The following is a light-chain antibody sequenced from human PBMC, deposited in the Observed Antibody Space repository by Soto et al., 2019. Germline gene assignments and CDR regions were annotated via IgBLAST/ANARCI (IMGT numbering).Light chain of an antibody. CDR1: QSLDNYY. V-gene: IGKV3-20*01. CDR3: QQFQMTIT. J-gene: IGKJ5*01. CDR2: GAS. Sequence: EIVLTQSPGILSLSPGERATLSCRASQSLDNYYLAWYQQKPGQAPRLLIFGASNRATDVPDRFSGSGSGTDFNLTISRLDPEDFAAYFCQQFQMTITFGQGTRLETK.